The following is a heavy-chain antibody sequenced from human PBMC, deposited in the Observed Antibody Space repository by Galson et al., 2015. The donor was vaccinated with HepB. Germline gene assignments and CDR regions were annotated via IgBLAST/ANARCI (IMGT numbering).Heavy chain of an antibody. CDR1: GFTFSSYW. J-gene: IGHJ4*02. V-gene: IGHV3-7*03. CDR2: IKQDGSEK. CDR3: ARDRRHCSSTSCYQPGDY. Sequence: LRLSCAASGFTFSSYWMSWVRQAPGKGLEWVANIKQDGSEKYYVDSVKGRFTISRDNAKNSLYLQMNSLRAEDTAVYYCARDRRHCSSTSCYQPGDYWGQGTLVTVSS. D-gene: IGHD2-2*01.